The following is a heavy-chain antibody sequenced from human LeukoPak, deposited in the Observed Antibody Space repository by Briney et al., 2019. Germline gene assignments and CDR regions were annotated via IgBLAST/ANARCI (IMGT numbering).Heavy chain of an antibody. CDR3: VREFWVGESPV. Sequence: ASVKVSCKSSGYTFATYGINWVRQAPGQGLEWLGWISTYNGNTYYAQKIKGRISLTTDTSTSTTYMDLASLTSDDTGVYYCVREFWVGESPVWGQGTLVAVSS. D-gene: IGHD3-10*01. CDR1: GYTFATYG. CDR2: ISTYNGNT. V-gene: IGHV1-18*04. J-gene: IGHJ4*02.